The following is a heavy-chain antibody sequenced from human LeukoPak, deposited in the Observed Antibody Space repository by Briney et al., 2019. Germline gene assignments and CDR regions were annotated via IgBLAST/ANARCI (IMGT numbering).Heavy chain of an antibody. J-gene: IGHJ4*02. Sequence: SETLSLTCTVSGGSISSGDYYWSWIRQPPGKGLEWIGYIYNNGRTYYNPSLKSRVTISVDTSKNLFSLNLSSVTAADTAVYFCARGLARFYGAASDFWGQGTLVTVSS. V-gene: IGHV4-30-4*01. D-gene: IGHD3-3*02. CDR2: IYNNGRT. CDR1: GGSISSGDYY. CDR3: ARGLARFYGAASDF.